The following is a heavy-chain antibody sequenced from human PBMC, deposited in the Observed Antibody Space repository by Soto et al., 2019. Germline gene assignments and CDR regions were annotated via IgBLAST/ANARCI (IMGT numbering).Heavy chain of an antibody. CDR3: ASYREYDFWSGYYFDY. CDR1: GGSISSYY. D-gene: IGHD3-3*01. V-gene: IGHV4-59*01. Sequence: SETLSLTCTVSGGSISSYYWSWIRQPPGKGLEWIGYIYYSGSTNYNPSLKSRVTISVDTSKNQFSLKLSSVTAADTAVYYCASYREYDFWSGYYFDYWGQGTLVTVSS. J-gene: IGHJ4*02. CDR2: IYYSGST.